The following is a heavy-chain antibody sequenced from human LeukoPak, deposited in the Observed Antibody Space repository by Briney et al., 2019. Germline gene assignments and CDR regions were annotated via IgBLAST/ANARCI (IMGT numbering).Heavy chain of an antibody. J-gene: IGHJ4*02. CDR2: INSDGSST. CDR1: GVTFSSYW. V-gene: IGHV3-74*01. D-gene: IGHD4-17*01. CDR3: AREDYGDYFDY. Sequence: GVSLRLSCAASGVTFSSYWMHWVRQAPGKGLVWVSRINSDGSSTSYADSVKGRFTISRDNAKNTLYLQMNSLRAEDTAVYYCAREDYGDYFDYWGQGTLVTVSS.